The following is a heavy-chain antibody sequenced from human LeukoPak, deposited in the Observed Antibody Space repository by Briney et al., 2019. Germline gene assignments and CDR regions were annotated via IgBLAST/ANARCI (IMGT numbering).Heavy chain of an antibody. Sequence: PSLTLSLTCTVSGGSISSGGYYWSWIRQLPGKGLEWIGYIFYNGNTYYNPSLKSRVTISVDTSKNQFSLRLGSVTAADTAVYYCARSFSGPTGADYWGQGTLVTVSS. CDR2: IFYNGNT. CDR1: GGSISSGGYY. D-gene: IGHD6-19*01. V-gene: IGHV4-31*03. J-gene: IGHJ4*02. CDR3: ARSFSGPTGADY.